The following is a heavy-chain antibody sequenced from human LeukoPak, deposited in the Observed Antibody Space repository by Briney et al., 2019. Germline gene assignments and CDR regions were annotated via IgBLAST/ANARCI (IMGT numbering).Heavy chain of an antibody. J-gene: IGHJ4*02. D-gene: IGHD3-3*01. CDR1: GFSSTY. CDR3: ARDLWDATGY. V-gene: IGHV3-66*02. Sequence: PGGSLRLSCVASGFSSTYMSWVRQAPGKGLEWVSVIYSGDSTYYADSVKGRFTISRDISKNTVYLQMNSLRHEDTAVYHCARDLWDATGYWGQGTLVTVAS. CDR2: IYSGDST.